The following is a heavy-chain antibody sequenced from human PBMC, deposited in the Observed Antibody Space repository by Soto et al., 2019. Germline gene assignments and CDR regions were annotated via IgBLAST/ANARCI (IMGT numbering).Heavy chain of an antibody. CDR2: ISSSSSTI. CDR3: ARDYDFWSGYGIYMDV. CDR1: GFTFSSYS. D-gene: IGHD3-3*01. Sequence: PGGSLRLSCAASGFTFSSYSMNWVRQAPGKGLEWVSYISSSSSTIYYADSVKGRFTISRDNAKNSLYLQMNSLRAEDTAVYYCARDYDFWSGYGIYMDVRGKGTTVTVSS. V-gene: IGHV3-48*01. J-gene: IGHJ6*03.